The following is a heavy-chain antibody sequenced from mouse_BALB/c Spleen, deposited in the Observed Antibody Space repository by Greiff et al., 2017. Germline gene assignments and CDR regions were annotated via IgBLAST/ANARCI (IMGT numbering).Heavy chain of an antibody. CDR2: IDPENGNT. CDR1: GFNIKDYY. D-gene: IGHD1-2*01. J-gene: IGHJ3*01. CDR3: ARFTATEGFAY. V-gene: IGHV14-1*02. Sequence: VQLQQSGAELVRPGALVKLSCKASGFNIKDYYMHWVKQRPEQGLEWIGWIDPENGNTIYDPKFQGKASITADTSSNTAYLQLSSLTSEDTAVYYCARFTATEGFAYWGQGTLVTVSA.